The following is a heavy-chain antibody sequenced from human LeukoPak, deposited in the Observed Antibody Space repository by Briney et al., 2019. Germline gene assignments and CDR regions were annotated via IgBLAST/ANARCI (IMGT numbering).Heavy chain of an antibody. CDR2: ISGSGGST. V-gene: IGHV3-23*01. D-gene: IGHD3-3*01. Sequence: GGSLRLSCAASGFTFSSYAMSWVRQAPGKGLEWVSAISGSGGSTYCADSVKGRFTISRDNSKNTLYLQMNSLRAEDTAVYYCAKLSGDFWSGYPRNFDYWGQGTLVTVSS. CDR1: GFTFSSYA. CDR3: AKLSGDFWSGYPRNFDY. J-gene: IGHJ4*02.